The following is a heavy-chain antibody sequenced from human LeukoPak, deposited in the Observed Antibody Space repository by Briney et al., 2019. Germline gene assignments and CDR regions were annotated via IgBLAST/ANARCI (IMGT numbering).Heavy chain of an antibody. D-gene: IGHD2-2*01. CDR2: INPNSGGT. CDR1: GYTFTSYF. J-gene: IGHJ4*02. Sequence: ASVKVSCKASGYTFTSYFMHWVRQAPGQGLEWMGWINPNSGGTNYAQKFQGRVTMTRDTSISTAYMELSRLRSDDTAVYYCASSIVYCSSTSCYFNWGQGTLVTVSS. V-gene: IGHV1-2*02. CDR3: ASSIVYCSSTSCYFN.